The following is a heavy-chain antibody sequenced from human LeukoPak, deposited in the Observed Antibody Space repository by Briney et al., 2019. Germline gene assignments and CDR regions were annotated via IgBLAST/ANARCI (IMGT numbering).Heavy chain of an antibody. V-gene: IGHV3-21*01. CDR2: ISPRSDYI. CDR1: GFTFSTCT. D-gene: IGHD5-12*01. J-gene: IGHJ4*02. Sequence: PGGSLRLSCAASGFTFSTCTMNWVRQAPGKGLEWVSSISPRSDYILYADSMKGRFTISRDNARNSLYLQMNSLRAEDTAIYYCARGGYRDYDYEYWGQGSLVTVSS. CDR3: ARGGYRDYDYEY.